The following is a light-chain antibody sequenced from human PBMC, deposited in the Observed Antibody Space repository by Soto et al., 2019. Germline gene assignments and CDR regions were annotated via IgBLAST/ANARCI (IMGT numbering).Light chain of an antibody. V-gene: IGKV3-15*01. J-gene: IGKJ2*01. CDR1: QSVSGN. CDR3: QQYNQWPLYT. CDR2: GAS. Sequence: EIVMTQSPATLSVSPGEEATLSCRASQSVSGNLAWYQQKPGQAPRLLIYGASTRATGIPARFSGGGSGTDFTLTISSLQSEDFAIYYCQQYNQWPLYTFGQGTKLEI.